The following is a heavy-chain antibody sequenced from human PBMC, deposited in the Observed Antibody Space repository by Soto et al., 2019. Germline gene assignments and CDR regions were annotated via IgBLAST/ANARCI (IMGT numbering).Heavy chain of an antibody. D-gene: IGHD5-18*01. J-gene: IGHJ6*02. CDR2: ISGSGGST. CDR3: AKEMNTAMAWVYYYGMDV. V-gene: IGHV3-23*01. Sequence: GGSLRLSCAASGFTFSSYGMSWIRQAPGKGLEWVSAISGSGGSTYYADSVKGRFTISRDNSKNTLYLQMNSLRAEDTAVYYCAKEMNTAMAWVYYYGMDVWGQGTTVTVSS. CDR1: GFTFSSYG.